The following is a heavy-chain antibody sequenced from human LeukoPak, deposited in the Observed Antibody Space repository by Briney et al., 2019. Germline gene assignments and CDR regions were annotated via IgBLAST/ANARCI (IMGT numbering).Heavy chain of an antibody. Sequence: PSETLSLTCAVYGGSFSGYYWSWIRQPPGKGLEWIGEINHSGSSNYNPSLKSRVTISVDTSKNQFSLKVRSVTAADTAVYYCARGVAVAGTPQVRTFYYYYAMDVWGQGTTVTVSS. J-gene: IGHJ6*02. CDR3: ARGVAVAGTPQVRTFYYYYAMDV. D-gene: IGHD6-19*01. V-gene: IGHV4-34*01. CDR2: INHSGSS. CDR1: GGSFSGYY.